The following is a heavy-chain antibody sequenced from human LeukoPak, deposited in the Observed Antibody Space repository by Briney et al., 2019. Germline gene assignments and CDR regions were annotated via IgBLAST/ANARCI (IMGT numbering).Heavy chain of an antibody. Sequence: GGSLRLSCAASGFTFSSYRMNWVRQAPGKWLEWVSYISSSSSTIYYADSVKGRFTISRDNAKNSLYLQMNSLRAEDTAVYYCARQTGSGLFILPGGQGTLVTVSS. D-gene: IGHD3/OR15-3a*01. J-gene: IGHJ4*02. V-gene: IGHV3-48*01. CDR3: ARQTGSGLFILP. CDR1: GFTFSSYR. CDR2: ISSSSSTI.